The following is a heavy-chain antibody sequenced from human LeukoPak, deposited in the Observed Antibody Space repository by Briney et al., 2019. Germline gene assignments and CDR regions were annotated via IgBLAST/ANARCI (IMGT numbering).Heavy chain of an antibody. D-gene: IGHD5-12*01. Sequence: GGSLRLSCAASGFTFSSYELNWVRQAPGKGLEWVSYISGSGRTMSYADSVKGRFTISRDNAKNSLYLQMNSLRVEDTAVYHCARGGLYGYDVFDYWGQGTLVTVSS. CDR2: ISGSGRTM. V-gene: IGHV3-48*03. CDR1: GFTFSSYE. CDR3: ARGGLYGYDVFDY. J-gene: IGHJ4*02.